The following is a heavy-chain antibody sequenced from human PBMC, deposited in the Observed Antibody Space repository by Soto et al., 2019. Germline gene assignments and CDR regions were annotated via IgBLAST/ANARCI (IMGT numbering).Heavy chain of an antibody. CDR3: ARDRYFYDSRGYYRTLDS. Sequence: SETLSLTCTLSGDSFSNHYWTWIRQSPGKGLEWIGYIFHSGITDYNPSVKSRVTISIDKSRNLFSLNLTSVTAADTAVYYCARDRYFYDSRGYYRTLDSWGQGTLVTVS. D-gene: IGHD3-22*01. V-gene: IGHV4-59*11. CDR1: GDSFSNHY. CDR2: IFHSGIT. J-gene: IGHJ5*01.